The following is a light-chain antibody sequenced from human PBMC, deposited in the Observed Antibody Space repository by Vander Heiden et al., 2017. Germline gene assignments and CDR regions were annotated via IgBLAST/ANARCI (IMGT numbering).Light chain of an antibody. J-gene: IGLJ3*02. CDR1: TSNIGAGHE. CDR2: GNT. V-gene: IGLV1-40*01. CDR3: QSYDSSLSGSV. Sequence: QSVLTQPPSVSGAPGQMVTISCTGTTSNIGAGHEVHWYQQIPGTAPKLLIYGNTNRPSGVPERFSGSKSGTSASLATTGLQAGDEADYYCQSYDSSLSGSVFGGGTKLTVL.